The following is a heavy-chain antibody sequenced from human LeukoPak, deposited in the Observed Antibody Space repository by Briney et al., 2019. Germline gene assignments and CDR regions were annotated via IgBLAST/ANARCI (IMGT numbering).Heavy chain of an antibody. CDR3: AKKERSGSYYDY. J-gene: IGHJ4*02. D-gene: IGHD1-26*01. V-gene: IGHV3-23*01. CDR1: GFTFSSYA. Sequence: GGSLRLSCAASGFTFSSYAMSWVRQAPGKGLEWVSAISGSGGSTYYADSVKGRFTIFRDNSKNTLYLQMNSLRAEDTAVYYCAKKERSGSYYDYWGQGTLVTVSS. CDR2: ISGSGGST.